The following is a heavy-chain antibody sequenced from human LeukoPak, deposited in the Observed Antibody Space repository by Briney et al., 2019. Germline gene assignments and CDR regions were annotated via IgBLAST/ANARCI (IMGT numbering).Heavy chain of an antibody. D-gene: IGHD2-2*01. CDR2: IWSDGGKS. CDR1: GFTFSAYG. V-gene: IGHV3-33*01. CDR3: ATDSIGPATDFDY. Sequence: GGSLRLSCAASGFTFSAYGMHWVRQAPGKRLEWVAIIWSDGGKSYNSDSVKGRFTISRDNSKNTLYLQMNSLRADDTAVYYCATDSIGPATDFDYWGQGTLVTVSS. J-gene: IGHJ4*02.